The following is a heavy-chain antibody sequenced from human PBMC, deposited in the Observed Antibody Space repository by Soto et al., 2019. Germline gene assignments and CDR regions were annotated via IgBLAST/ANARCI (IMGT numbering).Heavy chain of an antibody. V-gene: IGHV3-23*01. J-gene: IGHJ4*02. CDR3: AKGGGGGWYDD. CDR2: ISGSGTNT. Sequence: EVQLLESGGGLVQPGGSPRLSCAASGFTFSSCSMAWVRLAPGKGLEWVSSISGSGTNTYYSDSVRGRFTISRDNSKNTLYLQMKSLRGDDTAVYYCAKGGGGGWYDDWGQGTLVTVS. D-gene: IGHD6-19*01. CDR1: GFTFSSCS.